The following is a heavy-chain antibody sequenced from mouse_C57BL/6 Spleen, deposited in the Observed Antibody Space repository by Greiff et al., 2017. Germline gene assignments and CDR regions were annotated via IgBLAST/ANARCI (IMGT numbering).Heavy chain of an antibody. CDR2: ISGGGGNT. J-gene: IGHJ2*01. D-gene: IGHD1-1*01. CDR3: ATTVVGYFDY. V-gene: IGHV5-9*01. Sequence: EVKLMESGGGLVKPGGSLKLSCAASGFTFSSYTMSWVRQTPEKRLEWVATISGGGGNTYYPDSVKGRFTISRDNAKNTLYLQMSSLRSEDTALYYCATTVVGYFDYWGQGTTLTVSS. CDR1: GFTFSSYT.